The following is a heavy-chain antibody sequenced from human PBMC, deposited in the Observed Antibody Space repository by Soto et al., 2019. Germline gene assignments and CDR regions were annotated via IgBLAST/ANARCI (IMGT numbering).Heavy chain of an antibody. CDR1: GGSVSIGTYS. CDR2: IYHSGSF. D-gene: IGHD2-15*01. J-gene: IGHJ4*02. Sequence: SETLSLTCDVSGGSVSIGTYSRNWIRQPPGKGLEWIGYIYHSGSFYYNPSLKSRVTISIDRSKNQFSLNLNSVTAADTAVYYCARTSGYCSGGTCFPFDYWGRGTLVTVSS. CDR3: ARTSGYCSGGTCFPFDY. V-gene: IGHV4-30-2*01.